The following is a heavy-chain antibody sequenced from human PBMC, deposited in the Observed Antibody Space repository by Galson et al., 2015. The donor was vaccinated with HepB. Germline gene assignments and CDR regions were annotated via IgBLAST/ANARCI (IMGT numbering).Heavy chain of an antibody. D-gene: IGHD6-13*01. Sequence: SLRLSSPDSGFTFRSHTMSWVRQAQGKGLEWVSAISGSGGSTYYADSVKGRFTISRDNAKNSLYLQMNSLRAEDTAVYYCARAPTPPYSSSWYFDLWGRGTLVTVSS. V-gene: IGHV3-23*01. CDR2: ISGSGGST. CDR1: GFTFRSHT. CDR3: ARAPTPPYSSSWYFDL. J-gene: IGHJ2*01.